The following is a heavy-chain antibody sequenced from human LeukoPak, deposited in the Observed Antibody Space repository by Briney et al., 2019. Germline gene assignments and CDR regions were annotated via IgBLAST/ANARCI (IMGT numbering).Heavy chain of an antibody. Sequence: PSETLSLTCAVYGGSFSGYYWSWIRQPPGKGLEWIGEINHSGSTNYNPSLKSRVTISVDTSKNQFSLKLSSVTAADTAVYYCARLRIHLITMIVVVTSAFGIWGQGTMVTVSS. CDR1: GGSFSGYY. CDR2: INHSGST. CDR3: ARLRIHLITMIVVVTSAFGI. J-gene: IGHJ3*02. D-gene: IGHD3-22*01. V-gene: IGHV4-34*01.